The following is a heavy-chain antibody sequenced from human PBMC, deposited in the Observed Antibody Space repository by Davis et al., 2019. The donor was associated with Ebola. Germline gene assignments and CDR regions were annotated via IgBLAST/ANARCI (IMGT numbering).Heavy chain of an antibody. Sequence: ASVKVSCKASGYTFSNYGFSWVRQAPGQGLEWMGWISSFNGNTNYALKFQGRVSMTTDTSTSTAYMELRSLSSDDTAVYYCARRNSGYDHYDYWGQGTLVTVSS. D-gene: IGHD5-12*01. V-gene: IGHV1-18*01. CDR1: GYTFSNYG. CDR2: ISSFNGNT. CDR3: ARRNSGYDHYDY. J-gene: IGHJ4*02.